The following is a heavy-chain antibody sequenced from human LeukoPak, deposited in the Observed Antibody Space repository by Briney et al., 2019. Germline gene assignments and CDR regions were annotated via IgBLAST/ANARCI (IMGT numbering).Heavy chain of an antibody. CDR2: ISGSGGST. CDR1: GFTFSSYA. V-gene: IGHV3-23*01. D-gene: IGHD6-13*01. Sequence: GGSLRLSCAASGFTFSSYAMSWVRQAPGKGLEWVSAISGSGGSTYYADSVKGRFTISRDNSKNTLYLQMNSLRAEDTAVYYCAKDSTLFAYSSPQSYPLAFDYWGQGTLVTVSS. CDR3: AKDSTLFAYSSPQSYPLAFDY. J-gene: IGHJ4*02.